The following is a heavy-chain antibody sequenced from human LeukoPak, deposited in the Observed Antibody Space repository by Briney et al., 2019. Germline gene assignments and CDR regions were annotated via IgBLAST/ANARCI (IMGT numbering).Heavy chain of an antibody. CDR1: GFTFSSYD. D-gene: IGHD2-8*02. Sequence: GGSLRLSCAASGFTFSSYDMHWVRQATGKGLEWVSAIGTAGDTYYPGSVKGRFTISRENAKNSLYLQMNSLRAGDTAVYYCARDRTAGGMGGYYYYGMDVWGQGTTVTVSS. V-gene: IGHV3-13*01. J-gene: IGHJ6*02. CDR2: IGTAGDT. CDR3: ARDRTAGGMGGYYYYGMDV.